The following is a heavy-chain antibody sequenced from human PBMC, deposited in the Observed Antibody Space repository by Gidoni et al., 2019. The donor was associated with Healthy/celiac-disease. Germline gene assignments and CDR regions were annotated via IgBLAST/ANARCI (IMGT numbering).Heavy chain of an antibody. J-gene: IGHJ4*02. CDR2: IYHSGST. Sequence: QVQLQESGPGLVKPSETLSLTCTVSGYSISSGYYWGWIRQPPGKGLEWIGSIYHSGSTYYNPSLKSRVTISVDTSKNQFSLKLSSVTAADTAVYYCARVGLYYDSRAFDYWGQGTLVTVSS. V-gene: IGHV4-38-2*02. CDR3: ARVGLYYDSRAFDY. CDR1: GYSISSGYY. D-gene: IGHD3-22*01.